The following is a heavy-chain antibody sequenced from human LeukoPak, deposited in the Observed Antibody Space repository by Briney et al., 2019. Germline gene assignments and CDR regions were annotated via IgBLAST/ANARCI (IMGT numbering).Heavy chain of an antibody. CDR3: ARGRGISGITNWFDP. D-gene: IGHD1-7*01. CDR2: INPSGGST. CDR1: GYTFTSYY. V-gene: IGHV1-46*01. Sequence: ASVKVSCKASGYTFTSYYIHWVRQAPGQGLEWMGIINPSGGSTSYAQKFQGRVTMTRDMSTSTVYMELSSLRSEDTAVYYCARGRGISGITNWFDPWGQGTLVTVSS. J-gene: IGHJ5*02.